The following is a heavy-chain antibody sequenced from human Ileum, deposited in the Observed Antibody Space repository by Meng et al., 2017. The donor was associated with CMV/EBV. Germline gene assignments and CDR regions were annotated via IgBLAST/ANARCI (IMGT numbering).Heavy chain of an antibody. J-gene: IGHJ4*02. Sequence: GGSLRLSCAASGFTFSYSWMSWIRHIPGKGLEWVGRMKHMKDGGTRDYATPVKGRFTISRDDSKNTLYLQLNSLKVEDTAVYYCFTDWSAAGNAWGQGTLVTVSS. V-gene: IGHV3-15*05. CDR2: MKHMKDGGTR. CDR1: GFTFSYSW. CDR3: FTDWSAAGNA. D-gene: IGHD6-13*01.